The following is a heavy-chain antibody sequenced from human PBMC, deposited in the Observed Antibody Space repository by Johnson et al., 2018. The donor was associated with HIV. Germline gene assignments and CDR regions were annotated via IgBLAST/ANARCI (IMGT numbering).Heavy chain of an antibody. V-gene: IGHV3-30*03. J-gene: IGHJ3*02. Sequence: QVQLLESGGGVVQPGRSLRLSCAASGFTFSSYGMHWVRQAPGKGLEWVAVISYDGSNKYYADSVKGRFTISRDNSKSTLILQMNGLKDEDTALYYCARELRGPDAFDIWGQGTMVTVSS. CDR1: GFTFSSYG. CDR2: ISYDGSNK. CDR3: ARELRGPDAFDI.